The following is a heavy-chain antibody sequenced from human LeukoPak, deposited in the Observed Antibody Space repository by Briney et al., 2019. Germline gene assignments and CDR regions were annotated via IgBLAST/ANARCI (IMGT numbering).Heavy chain of an antibody. V-gene: IGHV1-24*01. J-gene: IGHJ5*02. CDR3: ATVYSGSGGFDP. CDR1: GYTLTELS. Sequence: ASVKVSCKVSGYTLTELSMHWVRQAPGKGLEWMGGFDPEDGETIYAQKFQGRVTMTEDTSTDTAYMELSGLRSEDTAVYYCATVYSGSGGFDPWGQGTLVTVSS. CDR2: FDPEDGET. D-gene: IGHD1-26*01.